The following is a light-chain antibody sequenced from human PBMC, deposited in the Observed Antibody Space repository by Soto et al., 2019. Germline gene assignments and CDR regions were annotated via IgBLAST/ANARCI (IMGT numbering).Light chain of an antibody. J-gene: IGKJ2*01. CDR2: WAS. Sequence: DIVMTQSPDSLAVSLGERATINCKCSQSVLYSSDNKNYLAWYQVRPGQPPKLLIYWASARESGVPDRFSGSGSGTDFTLTISSLQAEDVAVYYCQQFYSIPYTFGQGTNLEIK. CDR3: QQFYSIPYT. V-gene: IGKV4-1*01. CDR1: QSVLYSSDNKNY.